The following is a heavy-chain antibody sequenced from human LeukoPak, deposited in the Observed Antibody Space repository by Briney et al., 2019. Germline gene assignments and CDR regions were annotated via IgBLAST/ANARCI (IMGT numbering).Heavy chain of an antibody. D-gene: IGHD3-10*01. V-gene: IGHV3-30*04. CDR2: ISYDGSNK. Sequence: GGSLRLSCAASGFTFSGYSMSWVRQAPGKGLEWVAVISYDGSNKYYADSVKGRFTISRDNSKNTLYLQMNSLRAEDTAVYYCARGDITMVRGVIRRFGDYWGQGTLVTVSS. CDR3: ARGDITMVRGVIRRFGDY. J-gene: IGHJ4*02. CDR1: GFTFSGYS.